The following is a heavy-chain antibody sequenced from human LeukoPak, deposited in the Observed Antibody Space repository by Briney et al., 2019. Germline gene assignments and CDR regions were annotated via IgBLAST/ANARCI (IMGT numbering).Heavy chain of an antibody. CDR3: ARESSYYYYMDV. CDR2: IYYSGST. V-gene: IGHV4-59*01. J-gene: IGHJ6*03. Sequence: PSETLSLTCTVSGGSISSYYWSWIRQPPGKGLEWIGYIYYSGSTNYNPSLKSRVTISVDTSKNQSSLKLSSVTAADTAVYYCARESSYYYYMDVWGKGTTVTVSS. CDR1: GGSISSYY.